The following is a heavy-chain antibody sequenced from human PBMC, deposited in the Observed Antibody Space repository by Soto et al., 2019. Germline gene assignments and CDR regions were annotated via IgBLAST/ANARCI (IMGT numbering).Heavy chain of an antibody. CDR3: ARDRRFLEWLDY. J-gene: IGHJ4*02. Sequence: QMHLVESGGGVVQPGRSLTLSCVASGFTFTSYGIYWVRQAPGKGLEWVAVIWYDGSNKYYGDSVKGRFSISRDNSKNTVYLQLNSLRAEDTAVYYCARDRRFLEWLDYWGQGTLVSVSS. D-gene: IGHD3-3*01. CDR2: IWYDGSNK. CDR1: GFTFTSYG. V-gene: IGHV3-33*01.